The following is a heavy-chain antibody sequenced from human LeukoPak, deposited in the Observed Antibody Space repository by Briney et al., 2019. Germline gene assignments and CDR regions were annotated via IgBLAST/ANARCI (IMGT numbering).Heavy chain of an antibody. CDR2: IIPIFGTA. J-gene: IGHJ4*02. Sequence: GASVKVSCKASGGTFSSYAISWVRQAPGQGLEWMGGIIPIFGTANYAQKFQGRVTITADESTSTAYMELSSLRSEDTAVYYCAREYDFGSQAAGYWGQGTLVTVSS. D-gene: IGHD3-3*01. CDR1: GGTFSSYA. CDR3: AREYDFGSQAAGY. V-gene: IGHV1-69*13.